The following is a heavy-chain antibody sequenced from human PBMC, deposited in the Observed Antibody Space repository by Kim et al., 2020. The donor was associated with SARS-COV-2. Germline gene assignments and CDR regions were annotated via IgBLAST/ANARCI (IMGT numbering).Heavy chain of an antibody. CDR1: GGSISSYY. D-gene: IGHD5-18*01. CDR2: IYYSGST. V-gene: IGHV4-59*01. Sequence: SETLSLTCTVSGGSISSYYWSWIRQPPGKGLEWIGYIYYSGSTNYNPSLKSRVTISVDTSKNQFSLKLSSVTAADTAVYYCARDVSGYSYGYVQGWFDP. CDR3: ARDVSGYSYGYVQGWFDP. J-gene: IGHJ5*02.